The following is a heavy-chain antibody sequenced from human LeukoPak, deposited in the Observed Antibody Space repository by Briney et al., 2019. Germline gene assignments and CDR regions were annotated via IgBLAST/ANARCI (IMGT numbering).Heavy chain of an antibody. Sequence: GGSLRLSCAASGFTFSSYAMSWVRQAPGKGLEWVSYISSSSSTIYYADSVKGRFTISRDNAQRSLYLQMNSLRDEDTALYYCAREQSVYCSTTTCSLGVDVWGQGTTVTVSS. J-gene: IGHJ6*02. CDR2: ISSSSSTI. CDR1: GFTFSSYA. D-gene: IGHD2-2*01. V-gene: IGHV3-48*02. CDR3: AREQSVYCSTTTCSLGVDV.